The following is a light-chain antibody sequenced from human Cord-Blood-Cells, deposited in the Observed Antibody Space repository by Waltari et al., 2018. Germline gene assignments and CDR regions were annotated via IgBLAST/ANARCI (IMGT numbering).Light chain of an antibody. J-gene: IGKJ2*03. CDR3: QQYYSTPYS. CDR2: WAS. CDR1: QSVLYSSNNKNY. V-gene: IGKV4-1*01. Sequence: DIVMTQSPDSLAVSLGERATINYKSSQSVLYSSNNKNYFTLYQQKPGQPPKLLIYWASTRESGFPDRFSGSGSGTDFTLTISSLQAEDVAVYYCQQYYSTPYSFGQGTKLEIK.